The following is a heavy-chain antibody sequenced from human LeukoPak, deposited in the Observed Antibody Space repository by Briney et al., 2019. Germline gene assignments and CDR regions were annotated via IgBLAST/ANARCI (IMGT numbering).Heavy chain of an antibody. D-gene: IGHD2-2*01. CDR3: AKGYCSSPSCPNFDY. V-gene: IGHV4-39*01. CDR1: GVSIRSSYYY. Sequence: PSETLSLTCTVSGVSIRSSYYYWGWIRQPPGKGLEWIGSIYDSGSTYYNPSLKSRVTISVDTSKNQFSLKLNSVTAADTAVYYCAKGYCSSPSCPNFDYWGQGTLVTVSS. CDR2: IYDSGST. J-gene: IGHJ4*02.